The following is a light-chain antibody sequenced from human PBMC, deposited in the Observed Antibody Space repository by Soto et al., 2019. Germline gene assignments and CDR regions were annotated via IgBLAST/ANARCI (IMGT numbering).Light chain of an antibody. CDR1: QSLLHSNGYNY. Sequence: DIVMTQSPLSLPVTPGEPASISCRSSQSLLHSNGYNYLDWYLQKPGQSPQLLIYLGSNRASGVPDRFSGSESGTDFTLKSSRGEAEDVGVYYCVRGLQTPPAFGGGTKVEIK. V-gene: IGKV2-28*01. J-gene: IGKJ4*01. CDR3: VRGLQTPPA. CDR2: LGS.